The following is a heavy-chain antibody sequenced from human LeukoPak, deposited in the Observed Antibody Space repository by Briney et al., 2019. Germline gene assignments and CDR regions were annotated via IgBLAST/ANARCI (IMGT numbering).Heavy chain of an antibody. V-gene: IGHV4-34*01. Sequence: SETLSLTCAVYGGSFSGYYWSWIRQPPGKGLEWIGEINHSGSTNYNPSLKSRVTISVDTSKNQFSLKLSSVTAADTAAYYCARIRRTAVTKGLDYWGQGTLVTVSS. CDR3: ARIRRTAVTKGLDY. D-gene: IGHD4-17*01. J-gene: IGHJ4*02. CDR2: INHSGST. CDR1: GGSFSGYY.